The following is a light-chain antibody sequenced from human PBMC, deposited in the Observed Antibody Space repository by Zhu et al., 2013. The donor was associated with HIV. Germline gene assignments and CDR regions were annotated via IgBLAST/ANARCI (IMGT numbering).Light chain of an antibody. CDR2: GSS. CDR3: QQRSKWPPFT. CDR1: QTVSYKY. V-gene: IGKV3D-20*02. Sequence: EFVLVQSPGTLSLSPGERATLSCRASQTVSYKYITWYQQKPGQPPRLLLYGSSSRAPGIPDRFRGSGSGTDFTLTISSLEPEDFTVYYCQQRSKWPPFTFGQGTKLEIK. J-gene: IGKJ2*01.